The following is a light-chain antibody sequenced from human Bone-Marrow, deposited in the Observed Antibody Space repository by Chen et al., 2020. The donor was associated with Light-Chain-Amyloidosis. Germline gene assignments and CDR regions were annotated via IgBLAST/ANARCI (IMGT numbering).Light chain of an antibody. CDR2: GSS. J-gene: IGKJ4*01. Sequence: EIVLTQSPGTLSLSPGEGANLSCRASQTISSNYLTWYQQKFGQAPRLLIYGSSSRATGIPDRFTGSGSGTDFTLTINRLEPEDFAMYYCQQYGTSPLTFSGGIKVEIK. CDR1: QTISSNY. V-gene: IGKV3-20*01. CDR3: QQYGTSPLT.